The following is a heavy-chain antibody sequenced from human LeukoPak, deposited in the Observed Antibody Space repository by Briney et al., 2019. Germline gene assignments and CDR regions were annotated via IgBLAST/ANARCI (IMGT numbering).Heavy chain of an antibody. CDR3: ARVEPITYYYDSSGYFVDY. Sequence: ASVKVSCRASGYTFTGYYMHWVRQAPGKGLEWMGRINPNSGGTNYAQKFQGRVTMTRDTSISTAYMELSRLRSDDTAVYYCARVEPITYYYDSSGYFVDYWGQGTLVTVSS. CDR1: GYTFTGYY. CDR2: INPNSGGT. D-gene: IGHD3-22*01. V-gene: IGHV1-2*06. J-gene: IGHJ4*02.